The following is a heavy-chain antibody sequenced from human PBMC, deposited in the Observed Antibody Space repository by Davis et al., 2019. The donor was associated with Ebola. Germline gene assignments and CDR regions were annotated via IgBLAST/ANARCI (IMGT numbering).Heavy chain of an antibody. V-gene: IGHV4-34*01. D-gene: IGHD5-12*01. Sequence: HPSETLSLTCAVYGGSFSGYYWSWIRQPPGKGLEWIGEINHSGSTYYNPSLKSRVTISVDTSKNQFSLKLSSVTAADTAVYYCARDSSNSGYMDYWGQGTLVTVSS. CDR1: GGSFSGYY. CDR2: INHSGST. CDR3: ARDSSNSGYMDY. J-gene: IGHJ4*02.